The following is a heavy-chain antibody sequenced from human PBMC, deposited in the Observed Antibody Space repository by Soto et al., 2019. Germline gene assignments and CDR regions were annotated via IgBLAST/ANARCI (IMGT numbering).Heavy chain of an antibody. CDR3: ARDSSGAYALAKDAFDI. V-gene: IGHV3-30-3*01. D-gene: IGHD6-19*01. Sequence: QVQLVESGGGVVQPGRSLRLSCAASGFTFSSYAMHWVRQAPGKGLEWVAVISYDGSNKYYADSVKGRFTISGDNSKNTLYLQMNSLRAEDTAVYYCARDSSGAYALAKDAFDIWGQGTMVTVSS. CDR1: GFTFSSYA. J-gene: IGHJ3*02. CDR2: ISYDGSNK.